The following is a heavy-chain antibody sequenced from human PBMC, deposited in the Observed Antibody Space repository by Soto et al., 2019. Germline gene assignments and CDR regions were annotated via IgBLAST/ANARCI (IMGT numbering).Heavy chain of an antibody. J-gene: IGHJ5*02. D-gene: IGHD2-2*01. V-gene: IGHV4-30-4*01. CDR3: ARAAGYCSSTSCPNWFDP. Sequence: QVQLQESGPGLVKPSQTLSLTCTVSGGSISSGDYYWSWIRQPPGKGLEWIGYIYYSGSTYYNPSLKSRVTISVDTSKNQFSLKLSSVTAADTAVYYCARAAGYCSSTSCPNWFDPWGQGTLVTVSS. CDR1: GGSISSGDYY. CDR2: IYYSGST.